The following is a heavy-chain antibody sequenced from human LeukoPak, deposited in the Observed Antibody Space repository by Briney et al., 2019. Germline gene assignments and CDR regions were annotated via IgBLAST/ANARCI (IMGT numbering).Heavy chain of an antibody. CDR2: IWYDGSNK. V-gene: IGHV3-33*01. CDR1: GFTFSNHG. D-gene: IGHD6-6*01. CDR3: ARDRAARHLDY. J-gene: IGHJ4*02. Sequence: PGGSLRLSCAASGFTFSNHGMHWVRQAPGKGLEWVAVIWYDGSNKYYADSVKGRFTISRDNSKNTVYLQINSLRAEDTAVYYCARDRAARHLDYWGQGTLVTVSS.